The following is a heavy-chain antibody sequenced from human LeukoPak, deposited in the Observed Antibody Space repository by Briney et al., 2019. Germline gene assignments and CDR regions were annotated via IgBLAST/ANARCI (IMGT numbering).Heavy chain of an antibody. CDR2: IRYDGSNK. V-gene: IGHV3-30*02. D-gene: IGHD3-22*01. Sequence: GGSLRLSCAASGFTFSSYGMSWVRQAPGKGLEWVAFIRYDGSNKYYADSVKGRFAISRDNSENTLYLQLNSLRPEDTALYYCAREGYDSSGYYFVYYFDYWGQGTLVTVSS. CDR1: GFTFSSYG. CDR3: AREGYDSSGYYFVYYFDY. J-gene: IGHJ4*02.